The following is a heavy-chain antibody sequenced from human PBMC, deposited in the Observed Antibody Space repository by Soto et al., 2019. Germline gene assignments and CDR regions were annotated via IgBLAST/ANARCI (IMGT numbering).Heavy chain of an antibody. CDR2: ISTYNGDT. V-gene: IGHV1-18*01. CDR1: GYTFTRSG. D-gene: IGHD6-13*01. Sequence: ASVKVSCKASGYTFTRSGISWVRQAPGQGLEWMGWISTYNGDTNYAQTFQGRVTMTTDTSTSTVHMEVRSLRSDDTAMYYCARTSAAGKYYYGMDVWGQGTTVTVSS. J-gene: IGHJ6*02. CDR3: ARTSAAGKYYYGMDV.